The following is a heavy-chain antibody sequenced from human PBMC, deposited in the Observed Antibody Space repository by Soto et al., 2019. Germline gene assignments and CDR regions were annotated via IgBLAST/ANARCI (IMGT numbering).Heavy chain of an antibody. CDR1: GFTFSSYG. V-gene: IGHV3-33*01. D-gene: IGHD6-13*01. CDR3: ARDNLIIAAAGMVDWFDP. J-gene: IGHJ5*02. Sequence: GGSLRLSCAASGFTFSSYGMHWVRQAPGKGLEWVAVIWYDGSNKYYADSVKGRFTISRDNSKNTLYLQMNSLRAEDTAVYYCARDNLIIAAAGMVDWFDPWGQGTLVTVSS. CDR2: IWYDGSNK.